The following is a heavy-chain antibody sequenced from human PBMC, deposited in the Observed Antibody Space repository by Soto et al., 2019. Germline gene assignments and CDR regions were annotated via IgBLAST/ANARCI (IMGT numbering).Heavy chain of an antibody. CDR3: ARGTIVVAATPAYLWFDP. CDR1: GYSFTNYG. D-gene: IGHD2-15*01. V-gene: IGHV1-18*01. J-gene: IGHJ5*02. CDR2: ISVYNGNT. Sequence: ASVKVSCKASGYSFTNYGISWVRQAPGQGLEWMGWISVYNGNTHYAQKLQGRITMTTDTSTSTAYMELRSLRSDDTAVYYCARGTIVVAATPAYLWFDPWGQGTLVTVSS.